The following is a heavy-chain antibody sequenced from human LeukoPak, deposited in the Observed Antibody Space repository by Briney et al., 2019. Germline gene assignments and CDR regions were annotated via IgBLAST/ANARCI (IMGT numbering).Heavy chain of an antibody. Sequence: GGSLRLSCAASGFTFSSYAMHWVRQAPGKGLEWVAVISYDGSNKYYADSVKGRFTISRDNSKNTLYLQMNSLSAEDTAVYYCARDMVYSSGYYYGTFDPWGQGTLVTVSS. J-gene: IGHJ5*02. CDR3: ARDMVYSSGYYYGTFDP. CDR1: GFTFSSYA. D-gene: IGHD3-22*01. V-gene: IGHV3-30-3*01. CDR2: ISYDGSNK.